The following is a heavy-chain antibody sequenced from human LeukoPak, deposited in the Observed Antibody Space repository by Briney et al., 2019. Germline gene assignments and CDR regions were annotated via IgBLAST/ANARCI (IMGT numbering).Heavy chain of an antibody. CDR1: GYTFTAYY. CDR3: ARGGDGDRRDFDY. CDR2: INPNSGDT. D-gene: IGHD5-24*01. V-gene: IGHV1-2*02. Sequence: ASVKVSFKASGYTFTAYYLHLVRQPPGQGLELMGWINPNSGDTNYAQKFQGRVTMTRDTSISTAYMELSSLSSEDTAVYYCARGGDGDRRDFDYWGQGTLVTVSS. J-gene: IGHJ4*02.